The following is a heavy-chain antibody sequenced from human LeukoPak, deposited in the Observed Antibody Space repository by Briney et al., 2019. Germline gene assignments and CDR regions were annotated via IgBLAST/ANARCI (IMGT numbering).Heavy chain of an antibody. CDR2: IYYSGST. J-gene: IGHJ6*03. CDR3: ARHPEGDRNYYYYMDV. D-gene: IGHD3-16*01. V-gene: IGHV4-39*01. CDR1: GGSISSYY. Sequence: PSETLSLTCTVSGGSISSYYWGWIRQPPGKGLEWMGSIYYSGSTYYNPSLKSRVTISVDTSKNQFSLKLSSVTAADTAVCYCARHPEGDRNYYYYMDVWGKGTTVTVSS.